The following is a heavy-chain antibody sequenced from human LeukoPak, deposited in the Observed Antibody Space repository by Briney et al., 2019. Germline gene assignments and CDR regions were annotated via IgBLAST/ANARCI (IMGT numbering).Heavy chain of an antibody. J-gene: IGHJ4*02. D-gene: IGHD6-13*01. CDR1: VQLLSRYH. CDR2: INHSGST. V-gene: IGHV4-34*01. Sequence: SEPLSLPCAVYVQLLSRYHSRWIRQPPGKGLEWIGEINHSGSTNYNPSLKSRVTISIDTSKNQFSLKLSSVTAADTARYYCARGPGTWYYYWGQGTLVTVSS. CDR3: ARGPGTWYYY.